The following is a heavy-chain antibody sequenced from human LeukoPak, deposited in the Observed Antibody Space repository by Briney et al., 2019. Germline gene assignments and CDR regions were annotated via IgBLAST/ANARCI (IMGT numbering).Heavy chain of an antibody. J-gene: IGHJ5*02. CDR2: INHSGST. CDR1: GGSFSGYY. CDR3: ARAVGAYYYGSGARGWFDP. D-gene: IGHD3-10*01. Sequence: SETLSLTCAVYGGSFSGYYWSWIRQPPGKGLEWIGEINHSGSTNYNPSLKSRVTISVDTSKNQFSLKLSSVTAADTAVYYCARAVGAYYYGSGARGWFDPWGQGTLVTDSS. V-gene: IGHV4-34*01.